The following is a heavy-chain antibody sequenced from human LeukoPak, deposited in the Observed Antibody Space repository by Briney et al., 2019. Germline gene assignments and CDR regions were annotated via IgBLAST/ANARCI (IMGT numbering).Heavy chain of an antibody. D-gene: IGHD3-22*01. CDR2: INPNSGGT. Sequence: ASVKVSCKASGYTFTGYYMHWVRQAPGQGLEWMGWINPNSGGTNYAQKFQGRVTMTRDTSISTAYMGLSRLRSDDTAVYYCARDRYYYDSSGYYYFDYWGQGTLVTVSS. CDR3: ARDRYYYDSSGYYYFDY. V-gene: IGHV1-2*02. CDR1: GYTFTGYY. J-gene: IGHJ4*02.